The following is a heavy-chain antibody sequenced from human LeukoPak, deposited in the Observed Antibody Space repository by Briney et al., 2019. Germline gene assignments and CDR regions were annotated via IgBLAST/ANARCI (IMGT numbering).Heavy chain of an antibody. Sequence: GGSLRLPCAASGFTLRSYWVHWVRQAPGKGLVWVSRINSDGSSTSYADSVKGRFTISRDNAKNTLYLQMNSLRAEDTAVYYCARELITMVRGVDYYYGMDVWGQGTTVTVSS. D-gene: IGHD3-10*01. V-gene: IGHV3-74*01. CDR2: INSDGSST. CDR3: ARELITMVRGVDYYYGMDV. J-gene: IGHJ6*02. CDR1: GFTLRSYW.